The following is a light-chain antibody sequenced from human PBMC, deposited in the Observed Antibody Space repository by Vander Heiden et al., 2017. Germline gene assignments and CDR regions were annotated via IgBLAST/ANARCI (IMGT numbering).Light chain of an antibody. CDR1: QSVSSY. CDR3: QQRSNWPPGYT. J-gene: IGKJ2*01. Sequence: IVLTQSPATLSLSPGERATLSRRASQSVSSYLAWYQQKPGQAPRLLIYDASNRATGIPARFSGSGSGTDFTLTISSLEPEDFAVYYCQQRSNWPPGYTFGQGTKLEIK. CDR2: DAS. V-gene: IGKV3-11*01.